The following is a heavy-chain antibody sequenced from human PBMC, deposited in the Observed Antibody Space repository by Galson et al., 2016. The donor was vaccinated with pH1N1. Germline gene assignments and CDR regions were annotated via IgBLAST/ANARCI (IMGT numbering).Heavy chain of an antibody. CDR1: GFTFSNYW. CDR2: IGRDGSST. Sequence: SLRLSCAASGFTFSNYWIHWVRQAPGKGLVWVSRIGRDGSSTNYADSVKGRFTISRDNTKNALYLQMNNLRAEDTAVYYCARESRSGDYKFDAFDIWGQGTMVTVSS. V-gene: IGHV3-74*01. D-gene: IGHD4-17*01. J-gene: IGHJ3*02. CDR3: ARESRSGDYKFDAFDI.